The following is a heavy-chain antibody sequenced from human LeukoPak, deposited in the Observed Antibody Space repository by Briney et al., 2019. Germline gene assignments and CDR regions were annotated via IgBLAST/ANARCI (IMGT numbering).Heavy chain of an antibody. CDR1: GFTFSSYG. J-gene: IGHJ4*02. V-gene: IGHV3-33*06. CDR2: IWYDGSNK. D-gene: IGHD1-26*01. Sequence: GRSLRLSCAASGFTFSSYGMHWVRQAPGKGLEWVAVIWYDGSNKYYADSVKGRFTISRDNSKNTLYLQMNSLRAEDTAVYYCAKEWHSEGYGSYNDVWGQGTLVTVSS. CDR3: AKEWHSEGYGSYNDV.